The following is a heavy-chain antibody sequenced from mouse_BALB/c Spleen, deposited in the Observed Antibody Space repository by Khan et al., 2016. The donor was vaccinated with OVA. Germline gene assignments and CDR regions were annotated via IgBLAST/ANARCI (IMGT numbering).Heavy chain of an antibody. V-gene: IGHV1S81*02. J-gene: IGHJ2*01. Sequence: QVQLQQSGAELVKAGASVKMSCKASGYTFTSYWMHWVKQRLGQGLEWFAETNPTNGRTYYNEKFKSKATLTVDKSSSTAYMLLSGPTCEDYAVDYCARIKKIVATYFDYWGQGTTLTVSS. D-gene: IGHD1-1*01. CDR1: GYTFTSYW. CDR3: ARIKKIVATYFDY. CDR2: TNPTNGRT.